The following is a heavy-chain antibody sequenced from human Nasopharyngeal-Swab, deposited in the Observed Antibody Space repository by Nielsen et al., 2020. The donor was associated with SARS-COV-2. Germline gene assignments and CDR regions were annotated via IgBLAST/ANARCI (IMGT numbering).Heavy chain of an antibody. CDR2: ITTSSSTI. CDR1: GFTFSIYS. V-gene: IGHV3-48*04. J-gene: IGHJ4*02. CDR3: ARDPRDY. Sequence: GGSLRLSCAASGFTFSIYSMNWVRQAPGKGLEWVSYITTSSSTIYYADSVKGRFTISRDNAKNLLYLQMNSLRAEDTAVYYCARDPRDYWGQGTLVTVSS.